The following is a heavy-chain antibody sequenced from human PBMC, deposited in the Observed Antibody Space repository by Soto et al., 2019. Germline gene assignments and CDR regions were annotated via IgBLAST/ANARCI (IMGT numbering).Heavy chain of an antibody. CDR2: ISGSGGST. V-gene: IGHV3-23*01. CDR1: GFTFSSYA. CDR3: AKASPLHYGGNSVGAFDI. J-gene: IGHJ3*02. D-gene: IGHD4-17*01. Sequence: EVQLLESGGGLVQPGGSLRLSCAASGFTFSSYAMSWVRQAPGKGLEWVSAISGSGGSTYYADSVKGRFTISRDNSKNTLYLQRNSLRAEDTDVYYCAKASPLHYGGNSVGAFDIWGQGTMVTVSS.